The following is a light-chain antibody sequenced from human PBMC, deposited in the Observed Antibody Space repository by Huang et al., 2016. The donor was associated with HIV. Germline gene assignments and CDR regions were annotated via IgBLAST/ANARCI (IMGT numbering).Light chain of an antibody. J-gene: IGKJ2*01. V-gene: IGKV3-15*01. CDR2: EAS. CDR1: QGIGNS. Sequence: ERVLTQSPGTLSVSPGERATLSCRTSQGIGNSLAWYQRKPGQAPRLLIYEASTRASDVPARFSGGGSEIDFTLTISGLQSEDSAVYYCQQYHEWPRTFGQGTKVEIK. CDR3: QQYHEWPRT.